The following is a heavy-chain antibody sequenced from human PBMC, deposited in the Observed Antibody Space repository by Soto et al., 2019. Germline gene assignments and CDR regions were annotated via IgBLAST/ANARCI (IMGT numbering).Heavy chain of an antibody. V-gene: IGHV1-46*03. CDR3: AREYCSSTSCYYNYYYYGMDV. J-gene: IGHJ6*02. D-gene: IGHD2-2*01. Sequence: ASVKVSCKASGYTFTSYYMHWVRQAPGQGLEWMGIINPSGGSTSYAQKFQGRVTMTRDTSTSTVYMELSSLRSEDTAVYHCAREYCSSTSCYYNYYYYGMDVWGQGTTVTVSS. CDR2: INPSGGST. CDR1: GYTFTSYY.